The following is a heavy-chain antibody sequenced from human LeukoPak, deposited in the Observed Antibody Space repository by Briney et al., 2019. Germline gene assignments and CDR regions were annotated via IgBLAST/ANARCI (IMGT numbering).Heavy chain of an antibody. CDR2: IYSGGST. CDR1: GFTVSSNY. D-gene: IGHD2-2*01. CDR3: ARAVAPAPWFDP. V-gene: IGHV3-53*01. J-gene: IGHJ5*02. Sequence: GGSLRLSCAASGFTVSSNYMSWVRQAPGKGLEWVSVIYSGGSTYYADSVKGRFTISRDNSKNTLYLQMNSLRAEDTAVYYCARAVAPAPWFDPWGQGTLVTVSS.